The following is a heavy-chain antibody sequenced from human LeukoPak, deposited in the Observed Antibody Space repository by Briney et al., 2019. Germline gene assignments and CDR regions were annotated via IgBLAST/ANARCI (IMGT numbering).Heavy chain of an antibody. J-gene: IGHJ6*02. CDR2: ISGSGGAT. CDR1: GFTFSNYD. Sequence: PGGSLRLSCAASGFTFSNYDITWVRQAPGRGLEWVSGISGSGGATYSADSVKGRFTISRDNSKNTVYLQMGSLSTEDTAVYYCARDTNREQDIWGQGTTVTVSS. CDR3: ARDTNREQDI. D-gene: IGHD3-3*01. V-gene: IGHV3-23*01.